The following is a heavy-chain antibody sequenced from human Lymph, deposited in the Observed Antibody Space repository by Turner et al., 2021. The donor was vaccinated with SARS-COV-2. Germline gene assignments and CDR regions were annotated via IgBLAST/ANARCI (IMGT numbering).Heavy chain of an antibody. CDR1: GFTFIYYW. J-gene: IGHJ4*02. CDR2: IKQDGSEK. D-gene: IGHD1-26*01. V-gene: IGHV3-7*01. Sequence: EVQLVESGGGLVPPGGSLRLSCAASGFTFIYYWMSWVRQAPGKGLECVANIKQDGSEKYYVDSVKGRFTISRDNAKNSLFLQMNSLRAEDTAVSYCARMGSSSWYFDYWGQGTLVTVSS. CDR3: ARMGSSSWYFDY.